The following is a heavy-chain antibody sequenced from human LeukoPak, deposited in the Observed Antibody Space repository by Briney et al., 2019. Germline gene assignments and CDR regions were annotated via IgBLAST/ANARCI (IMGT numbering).Heavy chain of an antibody. V-gene: IGHV4-30-4*01. CDR2: IYYTGST. CDR3: ARDRGLRYFD. J-gene: IGHJ2*01. Sequence: PSQTLSLTCTVSGGSISSGDHYWSWVRQPPGKGLEWIGYIYYTGSTYYTPSLKSRLTISVDTSKNQFSLKLSSVTAADTAVYYCARDRGLRYFDWGRGTLVTVSS. CDR1: GGSISSGDHY. D-gene: IGHD3-9*01.